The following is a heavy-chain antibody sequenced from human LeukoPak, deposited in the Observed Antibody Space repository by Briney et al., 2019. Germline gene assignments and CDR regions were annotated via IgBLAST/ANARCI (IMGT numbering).Heavy chain of an antibody. CDR2: IYYTGST. V-gene: IGHV4-39*07. D-gene: IGHD3-10*01. CDR3: ARNLRLLWFGELYDY. J-gene: IGHJ4*02. CDR1: GASISGSGYY. Sequence: KPSETLSLTCAVSGASISGSGYYLGWIRQPPGKGLEWIGNIYYTGSTYYNASLQSRVTISLDTSKNQFSLKLSSVTAADTAVYYCARNLRLLWFGELYDYWGQGTLVTVSS.